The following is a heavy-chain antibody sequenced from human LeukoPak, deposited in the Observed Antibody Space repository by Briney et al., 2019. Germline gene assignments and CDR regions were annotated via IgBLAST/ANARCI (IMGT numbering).Heavy chain of an antibody. CDR2: ISGSGGRT. CDR1: GFTFSSYA. V-gene: IGHV3-23*01. CDR3: AKFGLDYCSSTSCYPFHYYYGMDV. D-gene: IGHD2-2*01. Sequence: GGSLRLSCAASGFTFSSYAMSWVRQAPGKGLEWVSAISGSGGRTYYADSVKGRFTISRDNSKNTLYLQMNSLRAEDTAVYYCAKFGLDYCSSTSCYPFHYYYGMDVWGQGTTVTVSS. J-gene: IGHJ6*02.